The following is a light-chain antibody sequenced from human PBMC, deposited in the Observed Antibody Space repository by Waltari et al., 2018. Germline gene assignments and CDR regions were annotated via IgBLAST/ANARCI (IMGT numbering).Light chain of an antibody. V-gene: IGLV1-40*01. J-gene: IGLJ2*01. CDR2: GNS. Sequence: QSLLTPPPSVSGAPGQRVTISCTRSSSHIGAGYHVPWYQQPPGTAPKLLMYGNSMRPSGVPERFSGSKSGTSASLASTGLQAEDEADYYCQSYDSSLSGSRVFGGGTKLTVL. CDR1: SSHIGAGYH. CDR3: QSYDSSLSGSRV.